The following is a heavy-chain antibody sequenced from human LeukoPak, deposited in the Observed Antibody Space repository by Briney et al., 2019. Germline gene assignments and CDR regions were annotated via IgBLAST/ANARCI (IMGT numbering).Heavy chain of an antibody. V-gene: IGHV4-38-2*01. D-gene: IGHD2-15*01. CDR1: GYSISSGYY. J-gene: IGHJ6*03. CDR3: ARQISDYYYYYMDV. Sequence: PSETLSLTCAVSGYSISSGYYWGWIRQPPGKGLEWIGTIYYSGTTYYNPSIESRVTIFEDTSKNQFSLMLTSVTAADTAVYYCARQISDYYYYYMDVWGKGTTVTVSS. CDR2: IYYSGTT.